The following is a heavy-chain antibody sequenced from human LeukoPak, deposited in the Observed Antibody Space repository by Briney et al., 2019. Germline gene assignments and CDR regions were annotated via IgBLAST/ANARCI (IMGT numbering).Heavy chain of an antibody. CDR2: LNTDGSDT. Sequence: PGGSLRLSCAASGFTFSAYWMHWVRQAPGKGLVWVSRLNTDGSDTRYADSVQDRFTISRDNAKNTLYLQMNSLRVEDTAVYYCARRDYYDSSGYSPLFDYWGQGTLVTVSS. V-gene: IGHV3-74*01. CDR3: ARRDYYDSSGYSPLFDY. D-gene: IGHD3-22*01. CDR1: GFTFSAYW. J-gene: IGHJ4*02.